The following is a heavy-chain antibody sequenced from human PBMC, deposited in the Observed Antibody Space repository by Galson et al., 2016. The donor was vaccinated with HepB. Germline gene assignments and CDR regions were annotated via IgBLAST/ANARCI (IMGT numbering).Heavy chain of an antibody. Sequence: SVKVSCKASGDTFSNYAINWVRQAPGQGLEWMGGIFPIFGTPNYAQKFQGRVTIIADDSASTAYMELSSLTSEDTAVYYCARDRSSSLSYYYYMDVWGQGTTVTVSS. J-gene: IGHJ6*03. CDR2: IFPIFGTP. D-gene: IGHD6-13*01. V-gene: IGHV1-69*13. CDR3: ARDRSSSLSYYYYMDV. CDR1: GDTFSNYA.